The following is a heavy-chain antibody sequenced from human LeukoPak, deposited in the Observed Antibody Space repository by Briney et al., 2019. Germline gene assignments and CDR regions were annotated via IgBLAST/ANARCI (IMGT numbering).Heavy chain of an antibody. CDR2: ISSRSSCM. CDR3: ARVPTTGFWSGYSNSHFDY. CDR1: GFTFSTYT. V-gene: IGHV3-21*01. Sequence: PGGSLRLSCAASGFTFSTYTMNWVRQAPGKGLEWVSSISSRSSCMDYADSVKGRFTISRDNTKNSLYLQMDSLRAEDTAVYYCARVPTTGFWSGYSNSHFDYWGQGTLVTVSS. D-gene: IGHD3-3*01. J-gene: IGHJ4*02.